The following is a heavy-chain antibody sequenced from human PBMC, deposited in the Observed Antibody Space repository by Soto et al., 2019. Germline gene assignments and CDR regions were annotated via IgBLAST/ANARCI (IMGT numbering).Heavy chain of an antibody. CDR1: GGTFSSYA. D-gene: IGHD3-10*01. V-gene: IGHV1-69*06. CDR3: ARDLWHYYGSGTYYGSYFDY. Sequence: QVHLVQSGAEVKKPGSSVKVSCEASGGTFSSYAISWVRQAPGQGLEWMGGIIPLFGTANYAQKFQGRVKITADKSTYTAYMELSSLRSEDTAVYYCARDLWHYYGSGTYYGSYFDYWGQGTLVTVAS. CDR2: IIPLFGTA. J-gene: IGHJ4*02.